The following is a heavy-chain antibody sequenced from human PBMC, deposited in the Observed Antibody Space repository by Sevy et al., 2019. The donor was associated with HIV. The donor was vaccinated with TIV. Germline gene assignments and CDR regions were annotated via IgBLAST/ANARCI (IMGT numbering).Heavy chain of an antibody. D-gene: IGHD6-25*01. V-gene: IGHV4-59*01. CDR1: GGSISSYY. Sequence: SETLSLTCTVSGGSISSYYWSWIRQPPGKGLEWIGYIYYSGSTNYNPSLKSRVTISVDTSKNQFSLKLSSVTAADTAVYYCARGLEQRLNNCFDPWGQGTLVTVSS. CDR2: IYYSGST. J-gene: IGHJ5*02. CDR3: ARGLEQRLNNCFDP.